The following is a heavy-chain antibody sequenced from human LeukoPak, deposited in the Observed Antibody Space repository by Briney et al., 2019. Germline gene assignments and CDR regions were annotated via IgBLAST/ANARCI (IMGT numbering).Heavy chain of an antibody. CDR2: ISTSTSTI. D-gene: IGHD6-13*01. CDR3: AKGRTSSWYDAFDI. Sequence: PGGSLRLSCAVSGITFRIYHWNWVRQAPGRGLEWVSFISTSTSTIYYADSVKGRFTISRDNSKNMLYLQMNSLRAEDTAVYYCAKGRTSSWYDAFDIWGQGTMVTVSS. J-gene: IGHJ3*02. CDR1: GITFRIYH. V-gene: IGHV3-48*01.